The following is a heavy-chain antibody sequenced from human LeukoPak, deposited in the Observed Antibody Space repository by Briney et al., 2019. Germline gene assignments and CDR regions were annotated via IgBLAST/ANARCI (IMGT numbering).Heavy chain of an antibody. J-gene: IGHJ4*02. CDR1: GGTFSSYA. CDR3: ARDLGNYVVY. D-gene: IGHD1-26*01. V-gene: IGHV1-69*13. Sequence: VASVKVSCKASGGTFSSYAISWVRQAPGQGLEWMRGIIPIFGTANYAQKFQGRVTITADESTSTAYMELSSLRSEDTAVYYCARDLGNYVVYWGQGTLVTVSS. CDR2: IIPIFGTA.